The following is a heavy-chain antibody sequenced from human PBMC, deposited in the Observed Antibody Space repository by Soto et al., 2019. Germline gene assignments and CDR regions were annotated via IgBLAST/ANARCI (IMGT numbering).Heavy chain of an antibody. J-gene: IGHJ6*02. D-gene: IGHD3-10*01. CDR3: ARLWFGEPTYGMDV. V-gene: IGHV4-31*03. CDR2: IYYSGST. CDR1: GGSISSGGYY. Sequence: SETLSLTCTFSGGSISSGGYYWSWIRQHPGKGLEWIGYIYYSGSTYYNPSLKSRVTISVDTSKNQFSLKLSSVTAADTAVYYCARLWFGEPTYGMDVWGQGTTVTVSS.